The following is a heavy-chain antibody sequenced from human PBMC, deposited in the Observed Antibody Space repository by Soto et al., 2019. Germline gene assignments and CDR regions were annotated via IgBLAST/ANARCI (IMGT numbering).Heavy chain of an antibody. V-gene: IGHV3-49*04. J-gene: IGHJ6*02. CDR1: GFTFGDYA. Sequence: PGGSLRLSCTASGFTFGDYAMSWVRQAPGKGLEWVGFIRSKAYGGTTEYAASVKGRFTISRDDSKSIAYLQMNSLKTEDTAVYYCTRSYGPYYGMDVWGQGTTVTVSS. D-gene: IGHD4-17*01. CDR3: TRSYGPYYGMDV. CDR2: IRSKAYGGTT.